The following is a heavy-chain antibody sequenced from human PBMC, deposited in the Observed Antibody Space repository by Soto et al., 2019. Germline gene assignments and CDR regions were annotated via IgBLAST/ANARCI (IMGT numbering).Heavy chain of an antibody. D-gene: IGHD2-15*01. J-gene: IGHJ5*02. Sequence: QVQLVQSGAEVKKPGSSVKVSCKASGGTFSIYTISWVRQAPGQGLEWMGGSANSAQKFQGRLTVTADESTSTVYLELRSLTSEDTAVYYCAREGPRDIGWFDPWGQGTLVSVSS. CDR3: AREGPRDIGWFDP. CDR1: GGTFSIYT. CDR2: SA. V-gene: IGHV1-69*01.